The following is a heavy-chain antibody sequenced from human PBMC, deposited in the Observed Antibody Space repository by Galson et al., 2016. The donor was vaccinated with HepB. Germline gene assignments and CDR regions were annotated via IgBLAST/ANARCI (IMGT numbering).Heavy chain of an antibody. CDR1: GDTFSSYT. Sequence: VKVSCKASGDTFSSYTISWVRQAPGQGLEWMGGIIPMFATSIYAQKFQGRVTITADESTSTAYMEMSSLRSEDTAVYYCARGARYSGYDSGVKYYYAMDVWGQGIMVTVSS. V-gene: IGHV1-69*13. CDR2: IIPMFATS. CDR3: ARGARYSGYDSGVKYYYAMDV. J-gene: IGHJ6*02. D-gene: IGHD5-12*01.